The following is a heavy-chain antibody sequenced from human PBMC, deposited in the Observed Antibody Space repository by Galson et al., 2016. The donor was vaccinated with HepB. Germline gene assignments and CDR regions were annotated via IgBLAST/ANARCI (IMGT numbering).Heavy chain of an antibody. J-gene: IGHJ5*02. CDR3: ARGVWFGQFLDYFDP. V-gene: IGHV4-31*02. D-gene: IGHD3-10*01. Sequence: IGHIYFTGSATYSPSFRSRVTMSVDTSKNQFSLRLTSVTAADTAVYCCARGVWFGQFLDYFDPWGPGTLVTVSS. CDR2: IYFTGSA.